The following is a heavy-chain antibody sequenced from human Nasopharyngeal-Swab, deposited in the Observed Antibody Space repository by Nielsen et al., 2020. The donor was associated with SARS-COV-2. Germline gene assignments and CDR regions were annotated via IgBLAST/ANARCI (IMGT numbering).Heavy chain of an antibody. D-gene: IGHD1-26*01. CDR1: GFTFGDYA. J-gene: IGHJ4*02. V-gene: IGHV3-49*04. CDR2: IRSKAYGGTT. CDR3: TSGIVGAN. Sequence: GESLKISCTASGFTFGDYAMSWGRQAPGKGLEWVGFIRSKAYGGTTEYAASVKGRFTISRDDSKSIAYLQMNSLKTEDTAVYYCTSGIVGANWGQGTLVTVSS.